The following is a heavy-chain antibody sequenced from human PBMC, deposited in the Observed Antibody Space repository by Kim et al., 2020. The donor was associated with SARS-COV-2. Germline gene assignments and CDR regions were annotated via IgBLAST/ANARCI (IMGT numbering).Heavy chain of an antibody. J-gene: IGHJ4*02. CDR3: ARAGGSTMIVAMGY. Sequence: SQKFQGRVTITRDTSASTAYMELSSLRSEDTAVYYCARAGGSTMIVAMGYWGQGTLVTVSS. D-gene: IGHD3-22*01. V-gene: IGHV1-3*01.